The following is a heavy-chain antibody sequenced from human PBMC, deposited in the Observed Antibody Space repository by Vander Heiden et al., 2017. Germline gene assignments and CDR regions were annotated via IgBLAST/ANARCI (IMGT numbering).Heavy chain of an antibody. CDR2: ISYSGST. J-gene: IGHJ6*02. CDR1: GASISSSPYY. CDR3: ARQACSADACYGMDV. V-gene: IGHV4-39*01. Sequence: QLQLQESGPGLVRPSETLSPACSVAGASISSSPYYWGWIRQPPRKGVEWIGTISYSGSTYYNPSLKSSVTISVGTSKNQFSLRLSSVTAADTAVYYCARQACSADACYGMDVWGQGTTVTVSS. D-gene: IGHD2-15*01.